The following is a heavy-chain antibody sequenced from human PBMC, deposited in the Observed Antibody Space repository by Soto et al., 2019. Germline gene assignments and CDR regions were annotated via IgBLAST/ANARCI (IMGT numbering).Heavy chain of an antibody. CDR3: ARAPTEWLDMAY. J-gene: IGHJ4*02. Sequence: SVKVSCKASGGTFSSYAISWVRQAPGQGLEWMGGIIPIFGTANYAQKFQGRVTITADESTSTAYMELGSLRSEDTAVYYCARAPTEWLDMAYWGQGTLVNVSS. CDR2: IIPIFGTA. D-gene: IGHD3-3*01. V-gene: IGHV1-69*13. CDR1: GGTFSSYA.